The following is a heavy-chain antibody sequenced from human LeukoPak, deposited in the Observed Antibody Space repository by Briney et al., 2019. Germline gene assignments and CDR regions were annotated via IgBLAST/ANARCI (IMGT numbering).Heavy chain of an antibody. CDR2: ISPTGSTT. V-gene: IGHV3-74*01. D-gene: IGHD3-22*01. J-gene: IGHJ4*02. CDR3: AKDEGWQTYYYDSSGPPGLY. CDR1: GFSFSGHW. Sequence: GGSLRLSCAASGFSFSGHWMHWARQLPGKGLVWVSRISPTGSTTSYADSVKGRFTISRDNSKNTLYLQMNSLRAEDTAVYYCAKDEGWQTYYYDSSGPPGLYWGQGTLVTVSS.